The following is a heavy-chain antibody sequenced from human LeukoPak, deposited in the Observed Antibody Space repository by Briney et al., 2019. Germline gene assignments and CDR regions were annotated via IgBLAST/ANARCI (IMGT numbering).Heavy chain of an antibody. V-gene: IGHV4-34*01. CDR3: ARSPVLRYFDWLLPPHDAFDI. D-gene: IGHD3-9*01. CDR2: INHSGST. Sequence: SSETLSLTCAVYGGSFSGYYWSWVRQPPGKGLEGVGEINHSGSTNYNPSLKRRVTISVDTSKKQFSLKLSSVTAADTAVYYCARSPVLRYFDWLLPPHDAFDIWGQGTMVTVSS. J-gene: IGHJ3*02. CDR1: GGSFSGYY.